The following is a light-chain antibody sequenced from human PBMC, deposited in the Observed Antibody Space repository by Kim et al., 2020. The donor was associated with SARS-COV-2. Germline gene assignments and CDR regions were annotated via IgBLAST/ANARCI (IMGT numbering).Light chain of an antibody. Sequence: VTSSCSGNHTNIGPYTLNWYQLLPAAPPKLLIYYTSQRPSGIPDRFSGSKSGPSASLAISGLRSEDDAEYFCGAWDDKLSGPAFGGGTQLTVL. CDR3: GAWDDKLSGPA. V-gene: IGLV1-44*01. J-gene: IGLJ2*01. CDR1: HTNIGPYT. CDR2: YTS.